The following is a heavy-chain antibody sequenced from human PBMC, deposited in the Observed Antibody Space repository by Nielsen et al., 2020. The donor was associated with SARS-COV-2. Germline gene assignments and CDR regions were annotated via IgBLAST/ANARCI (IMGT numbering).Heavy chain of an antibody. J-gene: IGHJ4*02. CDR3: SMLTTSGWY. CDR2: IRSKPNNYVT. CDR1: GISFSGSG. D-gene: IGHD6-19*01. V-gene: IGHV3-73*01. Sequence: GGSLRLSCAVSGISFSGSGIHWARQASGKGLEWIGRIRSKPNNYVTAYGGSVEGRFTISRDDSKSTAYLQMNGLQAEDTAVYYCSMLTTSGWYWGQGTLVTVSS.